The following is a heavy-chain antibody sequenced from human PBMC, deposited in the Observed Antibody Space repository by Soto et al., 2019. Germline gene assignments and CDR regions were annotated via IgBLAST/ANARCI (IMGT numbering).Heavy chain of an antibody. Sequence: PGGSLRLSCAAPGFTFSNAWMNWVRQAPGKGLEWVGRIKSKTDGGTTDYAAPVKGRFTISRDDSKNTLYLQMNSLKTEDTAVYYCTTVRGSAPYYYYYYGMDVWGQGTTVTVSS. CDR2: IKSKTDGGTT. D-gene: IGHD5-12*01. V-gene: IGHV3-15*07. CDR1: GFTFSNAW. J-gene: IGHJ6*02. CDR3: TTVRGSAPYYYYYYGMDV.